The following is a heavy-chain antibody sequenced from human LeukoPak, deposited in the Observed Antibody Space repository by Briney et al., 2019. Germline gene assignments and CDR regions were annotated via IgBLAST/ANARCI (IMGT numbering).Heavy chain of an antibody. CDR1: GGSISSTSNY. CDR2: NYYSGST. V-gene: IGHV4-39*01. Sequence: SETLSLTCTVSGGSISSTSNYWGWIRQPPGKGLEWIGSNYYSGSTYYNPSLKSRVTISVDTSKKQFSPKLSSATAADTAVYYCARAQWLPPYCFDYWGQGALVTVSS. D-gene: IGHD6-19*01. CDR3: ARAQWLPPYCFDY. J-gene: IGHJ4*02.